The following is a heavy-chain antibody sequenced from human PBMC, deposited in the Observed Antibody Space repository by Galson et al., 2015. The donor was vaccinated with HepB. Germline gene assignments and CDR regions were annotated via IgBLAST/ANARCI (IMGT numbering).Heavy chain of an antibody. V-gene: IGHV1-3*01. CDR2: INAGNGNT. J-gene: IGHJ4*02. CDR3: ARGRYSGSAMLPRPLDY. CDR1: GYTFTSYA. D-gene: IGHD1-26*01. Sequence: SVKVSCKASGYTFTSYAMHWVRQAPGQRLEWMGWINAGNGNTKYSQKFQGRVTITRDTSASTAYMELSSLRSEDTAVYYCARGRYSGSAMLPRPLDYWGQGTLVTVSS.